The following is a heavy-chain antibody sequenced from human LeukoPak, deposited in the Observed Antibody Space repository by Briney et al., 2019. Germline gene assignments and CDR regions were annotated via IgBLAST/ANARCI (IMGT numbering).Heavy chain of an antibody. CDR2: IYTSGST. V-gene: IGHV4-61*02. D-gene: IGHD6-19*01. CDR3: ARIGAGTYYYYYYMDV. Sequence: PSETLSLTCTVSGGSISSGSYYWSWIRQPAGKGLEWIGRIYTSGSTNYNPSLKSRVTISVDTSKNQFSLKLSSVTAADTAVYYCARIGAGTYYYYYYMDVWGKGTTVTVSS. CDR1: GGSISSGSYY. J-gene: IGHJ6*03.